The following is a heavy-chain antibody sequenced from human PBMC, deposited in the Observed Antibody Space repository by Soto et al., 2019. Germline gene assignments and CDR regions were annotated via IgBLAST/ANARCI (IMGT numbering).Heavy chain of an antibody. Sequence: PGGSLRLSCAASGFTFDDYAMHWVRQAPGKGLEWVSGISWNSGSIGYADSVKGRFTISRDNAKNSLYLQMNSLRAEDTALYYCAKDTIGVVNHWYFDLWGRGTLVTVSS. CDR1: GFTFDDYA. J-gene: IGHJ2*01. CDR3: AKDTIGVVNHWYFDL. D-gene: IGHD2-15*01. V-gene: IGHV3-9*01. CDR2: ISWNSGSI.